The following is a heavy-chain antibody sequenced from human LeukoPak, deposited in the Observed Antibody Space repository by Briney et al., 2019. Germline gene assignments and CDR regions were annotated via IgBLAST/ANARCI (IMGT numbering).Heavy chain of an antibody. Sequence: PGGPLKLSCAPSGFTFSSYSINGVRQAPGKGLEWASSISISSSYIYYADSVKGRFTISRDNAKNSLYLQMNSLRAEDTAVYYCARTREFEYSGSPADDAFDIWGQGTMVTVSS. CDR2: ISISSSYI. D-gene: IGHD3-10*01. CDR3: ARTREFEYSGSPADDAFDI. CDR1: GFTFSSYS. V-gene: IGHV3-21*01. J-gene: IGHJ3*02.